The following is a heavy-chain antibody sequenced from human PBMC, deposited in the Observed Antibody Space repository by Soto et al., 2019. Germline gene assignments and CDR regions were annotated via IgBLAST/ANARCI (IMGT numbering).Heavy chain of an antibody. CDR1: GFTFSSYG. CDR3: AKAFGGGMDI. V-gene: IGHV3-30*18. CDR2: ISYDGSSK. D-gene: IGHD3-3*01. J-gene: IGHJ6*02. Sequence: GGSLRLSCAASGFTFSSYGMHWVRQVPGKGLEWVAVISYDGSSKYYEDSVKGRFTISRDNSKNTLYLQMGSLRAEDTALYHCAKAFGGGMDIWGQGTTVTVSS.